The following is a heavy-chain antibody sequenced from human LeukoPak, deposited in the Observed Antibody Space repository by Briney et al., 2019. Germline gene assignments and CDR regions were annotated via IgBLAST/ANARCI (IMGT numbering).Heavy chain of an antibody. CDR1: GFTFSRYW. CDR3: ARDSPGYGGYSY. V-gene: IGHV3-7*04. Sequence: PGGSLRLSCTASGFTFSRYWMTWVRQAPGKGLEWVANIKEDGSAKYYVDSMKGRFTISRDNAQNSLYLQINSLRAEDTAVYYCARDSPGYGGYSYWGQGTLVTVSS. J-gene: IGHJ4*02. D-gene: IGHD5-12*01. CDR2: IKEDGSAK.